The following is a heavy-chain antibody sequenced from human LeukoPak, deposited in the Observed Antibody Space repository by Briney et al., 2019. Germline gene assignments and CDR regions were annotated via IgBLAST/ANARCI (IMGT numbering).Heavy chain of an antibody. D-gene: IGHD5-18*01. J-gene: IGHJ6*02. Sequence: PSETLSLTCTVSGGSISSYYWGWLRQPPGKGLEWIGNIYYSGSTYYNPSLKSRVTLSVDTSKNQFSLKLYSVTAADTAVYYCAKYSYGWGGYYYYGMDVWGQGTTVTVSS. CDR2: IYYSGST. CDR1: GGSISSYY. V-gene: IGHV4-39*07. CDR3: AKYSYGWGGYYYYGMDV.